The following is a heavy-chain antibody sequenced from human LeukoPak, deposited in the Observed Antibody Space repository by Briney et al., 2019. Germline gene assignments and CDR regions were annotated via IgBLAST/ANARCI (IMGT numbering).Heavy chain of an antibody. CDR2: IYYSGST. J-gene: IGHJ4*02. V-gene: IGHV4-59*08. CDR1: GGSISSYY. CDR3: ASALRLGELSSFDY. D-gene: IGHD3-16*02. Sequence: SETLSLTCTVSGGSISSYYWSWIRQPPGKGLEWIGYIYYSGSTNYNPSLKSRVTISVDTSKNQFSLKLSSVTAADTAVYYCASALRLGELSSFDYWAREPWSPSPQ.